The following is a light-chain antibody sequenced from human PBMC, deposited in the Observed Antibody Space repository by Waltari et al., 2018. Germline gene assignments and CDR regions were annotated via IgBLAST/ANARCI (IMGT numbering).Light chain of an antibody. J-gene: IGLJ3*02. CDR1: SNDVGAYNY. Sequence: QSALTQPASVSGSPGQSITISCTGTSNDVGAYNYVSWYQQHPGKAPKLMIYEVSNRPSGVSSRFCGSKSGNTASLTISGLQAEDEADYYCNSYTSTSTRVVFGGGTKLTVL. CDR3: NSYTSTSTRVV. CDR2: EVS. V-gene: IGLV2-14*01.